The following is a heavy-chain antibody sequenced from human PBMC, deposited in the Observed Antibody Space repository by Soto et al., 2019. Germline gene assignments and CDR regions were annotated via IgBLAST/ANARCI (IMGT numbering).Heavy chain of an antibody. D-gene: IGHD6-19*01. J-gene: IGHJ4*02. CDR3: AHIVVAGLGYYFDY. Sequence: QITLKESGPTLVKPTQTLTLTCTFSGFSLSSTRMAVGWIRQPPGKALEWLALIYWDDDKRYSPFLTSRLTITKDTSTHQVVLTMSHMAPVDTARYYCAHIVVAGLGYYFDYWGQGTLVTVSS. CDR1: GFSLSSTRMA. CDR2: IYWDDDK. V-gene: IGHV2-5*02.